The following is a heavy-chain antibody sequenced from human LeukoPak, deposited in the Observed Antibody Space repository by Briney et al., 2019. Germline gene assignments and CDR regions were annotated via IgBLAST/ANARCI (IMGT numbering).Heavy chain of an antibody. D-gene: IGHD3-22*01. V-gene: IGHV4-61*01. Sequence: SETLSLTCTVSGGSVSSGSYYWSWIRQPPGKGLEWIGYIYYSGSTNYNPSLKSRVTISVDTSKNQFSLKLSSVTAADTAVYYCARSYDSSGGVAFDIWGQGTMVTVSS. J-gene: IGHJ3*02. CDR1: GGSVSSGSYY. CDR3: ARSYDSSGGVAFDI. CDR2: IYYSGST.